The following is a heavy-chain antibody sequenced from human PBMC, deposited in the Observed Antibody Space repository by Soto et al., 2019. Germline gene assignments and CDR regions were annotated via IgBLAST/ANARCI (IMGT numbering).Heavy chain of an antibody. CDR2: IDPSDSYT. V-gene: IGHV5-10-1*01. J-gene: IGHJ4*02. Sequence: PGESLKISCKGSGYSFTSYWISWVRQMPGKGLEWMGRIDPSDSYTNYSPSFQGHVTISADNSISTAYLQWSSLKASDTAMYYCAKPSGYYDSSGYERWGQGTLVTVSS. CDR3: AKPSGYYDSSGYER. D-gene: IGHD3-22*01. CDR1: GYSFTSYW.